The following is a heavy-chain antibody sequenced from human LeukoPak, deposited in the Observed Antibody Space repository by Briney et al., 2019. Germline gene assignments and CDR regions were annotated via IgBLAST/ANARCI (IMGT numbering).Heavy chain of an antibody. D-gene: IGHD3-22*01. Sequence: SQTLSLTCAISGDSVFSNSAAWNWIRQSPSGGLEWLGRTYYRSKWYNTYAVSVKSRITINPDTSKNQFSLQLNSVTPEDTAVYYCARGGRGYYDSTGYSRFDSWGQGTLVTVSS. CDR2: TYYRSKWYN. J-gene: IGHJ4*02. CDR1: GDSVFSNSAA. CDR3: ARGGRGYYDSTGYSRFDS. V-gene: IGHV6-1*01.